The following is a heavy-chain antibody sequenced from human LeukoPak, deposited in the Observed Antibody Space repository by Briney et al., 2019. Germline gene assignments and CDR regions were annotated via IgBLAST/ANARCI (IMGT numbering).Heavy chain of an antibody. J-gene: IGHJ3*02. V-gene: IGHV4-31*03. CDR2: IYYSGST. D-gene: IGHD3-22*01. CDR1: GGSISSGGYY. Sequence: SETLSLTCTASGGSISSGGYYWSWLRQHPGTGLEWLGYIYYSGSTYYNPSLKSRVTISVDTSKNQFSLKLSSVTAADTAVYYCARGLATMIVVVLDAFDIWGQGTMVTVSS. CDR3: ARGLATMIVVVLDAFDI.